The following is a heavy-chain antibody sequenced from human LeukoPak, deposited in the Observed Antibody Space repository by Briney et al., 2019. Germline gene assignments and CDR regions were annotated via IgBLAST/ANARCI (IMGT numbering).Heavy chain of an antibody. CDR2: INPNSGGT. CDR3: ARDMKMGPGAFDI. Sequence: ASVKVSCKASGYTFTGYYMHWVRQAPGQGLEWMGWINPNSGGTNYAQKFQGRVTMTRDTSISTAYMELSRLRSDDTAVYYCARDMKMGPGAFDIWGQGTMVTVSS. V-gene: IGHV1-2*02. J-gene: IGHJ3*02. CDR1: GYTFTGYY. D-gene: IGHD2-8*01.